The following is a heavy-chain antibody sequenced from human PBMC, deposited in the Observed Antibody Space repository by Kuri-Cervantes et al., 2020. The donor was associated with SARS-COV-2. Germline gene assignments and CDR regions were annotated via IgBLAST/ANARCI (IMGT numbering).Heavy chain of an antibody. Sequence: GGSLRLSCAASGFTFDDYGMSWVRQAPGKGLEWVSGINWNGGSTGYADSVKGRFTISRDSSKKSLYLQMDSLTVEDTALYYCAKVFGVGSNIKYFDSWGQGTVVTVSS. J-gene: IGHJ4*02. D-gene: IGHD3-10*02. CDR2: INWNGGST. CDR3: AKVFGVGSNIKYFDS. V-gene: IGHV3-20*04. CDR1: GFTFDDYG.